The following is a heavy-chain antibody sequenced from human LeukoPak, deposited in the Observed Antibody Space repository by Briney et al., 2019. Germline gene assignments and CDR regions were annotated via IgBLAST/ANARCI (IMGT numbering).Heavy chain of an antibody. V-gene: IGHV3-30*18. Sequence: GGSLRLSCAASGFTFSSYAMSWVRQAPGKGLEWVAVISYDGSNKYYADSVKGRFTISRDNSKNTLYLQMNSLRAEDTAVYYCANAYGDNYWGQGTLVTVSS. CDR1: GFTFSSYA. CDR2: ISYDGSNK. J-gene: IGHJ4*02. D-gene: IGHD3-10*01. CDR3: ANAYGDNY.